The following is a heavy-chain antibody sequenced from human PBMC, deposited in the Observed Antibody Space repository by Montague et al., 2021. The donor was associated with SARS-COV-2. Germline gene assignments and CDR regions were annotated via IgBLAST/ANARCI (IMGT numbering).Heavy chain of an antibody. Sequence: SETLSLTCAVYGGSFSGYYWSWIRQPPGKGLEWIGEINHSGSTNYNPSLKSRGTISVDTSKNQFSLKLSSVTAADTVVYYCARVRYYGSGTSLGMDVWGQGTTVTVSS. CDR2: INHSGST. D-gene: IGHD3-10*01. CDR3: ARVRYYGSGTSLGMDV. J-gene: IGHJ6*02. V-gene: IGHV4-34*01. CDR1: GGSFSGYY.